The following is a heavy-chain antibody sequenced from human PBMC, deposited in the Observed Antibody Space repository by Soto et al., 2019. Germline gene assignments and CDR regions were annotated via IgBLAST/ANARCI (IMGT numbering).Heavy chain of an antibody. V-gene: IGHV2-5*02. CDR1: GFSLTTNGVG. CDR2: TYWDGSK. J-gene: IGHJ4*02. Sequence: QITLKESGPTLVKPTQTLTLTCTFSGFSLTTNGVGVGWIRQPPGKALEWLALTYWDGSKRYSPSLKSRLTIMKDTSKNQVVLIMTNMEPVDTAKYYCVQTHKWLKFDYWGQGTLVTVSS. D-gene: IGHD5-12*01. CDR3: VQTHKWLKFDY.